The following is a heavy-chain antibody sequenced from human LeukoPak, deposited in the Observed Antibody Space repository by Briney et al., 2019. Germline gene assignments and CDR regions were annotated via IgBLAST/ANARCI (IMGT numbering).Heavy chain of an antibody. Sequence: GGSLRLSCAASGFTFSSYAMSWVRQAPGKGLEWVSSITSSSSSTYHADSVKARFTISRDNAKNSLYLQMNSLRAEDTAVYYCAKDIVEAGLFFDYWGQGTLVTVCS. CDR1: GFTFSSYA. D-gene: IGHD3-16*02. CDR3: AKDIVEAGLFFDY. V-gene: IGHV3-21*04. CDR2: ITSSSSST. J-gene: IGHJ4*02.